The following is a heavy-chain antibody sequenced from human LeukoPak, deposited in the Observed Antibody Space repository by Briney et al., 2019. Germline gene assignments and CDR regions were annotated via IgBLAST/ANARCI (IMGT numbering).Heavy chain of an antibody. V-gene: IGHV3-30*18. CDR3: AKSGGYDFWSGYD. D-gene: IGHD3-3*01. CDR1: GFTFSSYG. CDR2: ISYDGSNK. Sequence: AGGSLRLSCAASGFTFSSYGMHWVRQAPGKGLEWVAVISYDGSNKYYADSVRGRFTISRDNSKNTLYLQMSSLRAEDTAVYYCAKSGGYDFWSGYDWGQGTLVTVSS. J-gene: IGHJ4*02.